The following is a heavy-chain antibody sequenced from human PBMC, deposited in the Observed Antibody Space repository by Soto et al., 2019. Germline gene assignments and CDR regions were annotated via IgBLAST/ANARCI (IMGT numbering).Heavy chain of an antibody. CDR3: ARIDSSGYYKRHDACDI. D-gene: IGHD3-22*01. Sequence: PRHSCGDSGFTFSSYWMSGVGQAPGKGLEWVANIKQDGSEKYYVESVKGRFTISRDNAKNSLYLQMNSLRAEDTAVYYSARIDSSGYYKRHDACDIWGQGIMVTVSS. CDR2: IKQDGSEK. J-gene: IGHJ3*02. V-gene: IGHV3-7*01. CDR1: GFTFSSYW.